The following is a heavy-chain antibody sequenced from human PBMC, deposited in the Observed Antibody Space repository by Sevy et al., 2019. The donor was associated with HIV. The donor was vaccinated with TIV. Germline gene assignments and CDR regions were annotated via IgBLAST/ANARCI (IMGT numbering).Heavy chain of an antibody. CDR1: GFTFRTYA. Sequence: GGSLRLSCATSGFTFRTYAMSWVRQAPGKGLEWVSAISGGDSSTYYADSVKGRFTISRDNSKKMLYLQMNSLRAEDTAVYYCAKDMAVMVGEAFDIWGQGTMVTVSS. D-gene: IGHD6-19*01. J-gene: IGHJ3*02. V-gene: IGHV3-23*01. CDR3: AKDMAVMVGEAFDI. CDR2: ISGGDSST.